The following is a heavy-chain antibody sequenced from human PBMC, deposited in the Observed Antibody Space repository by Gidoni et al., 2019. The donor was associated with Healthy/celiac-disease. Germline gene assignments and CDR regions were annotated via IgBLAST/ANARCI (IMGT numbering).Heavy chain of an antibody. D-gene: IGHD3-22*01. J-gene: IGHJ3*02. V-gene: IGHV4-39*01. CDR1: GGSISRSSYH. CDR3: ARPYYYDSSGYYEEDAFDI. Sequence: QLQLQESGPGLVKPSETLSLTCTVSGGSISRSSYHWGWLRQPPGKGLEWIGSIYYSGSTYYNPSLKSRVTISVDTSKNQFSLKLSSVTAADTAVYYCARPYYYDSSGYYEEDAFDIWGQGTMVTVSS. CDR2: IYYSGST.